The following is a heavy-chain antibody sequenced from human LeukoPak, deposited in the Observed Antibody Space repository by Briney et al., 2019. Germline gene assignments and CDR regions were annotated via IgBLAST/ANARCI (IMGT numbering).Heavy chain of an antibody. CDR1: GGSISSYY. J-gene: IGHJ4*02. CDR2: IYYSGST. CDR3: ARQGADYGATLDY. D-gene: IGHD4-17*01. V-gene: IGHV4-59*08. Sequence: SETLSLTCTVSGGSISSYYWSWIRQPPGKGLEWIGYIYYSGSTNYNPSLKSRVTISVDTSKNQFSLKLSSVTAADTAVYYCARQGADYGATLDYWGQGTLVTVSS.